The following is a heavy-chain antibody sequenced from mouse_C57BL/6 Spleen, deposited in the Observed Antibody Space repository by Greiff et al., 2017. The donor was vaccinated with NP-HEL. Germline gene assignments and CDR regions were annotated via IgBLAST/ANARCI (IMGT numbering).Heavy chain of an antibody. Sequence: VQLQQSGPELVKPGASVKISCKASGYTFTDYYMNWVKQSHGKSLEWIGDINPNNGGTSYNQKFKGKATLTVDKSSSTAYMELRSLTSEDSAVYYCARTPFYDYDRAWFAYWGQGTLVTVSA. V-gene: IGHV1-26*01. CDR2: INPNNGGT. J-gene: IGHJ3*01. D-gene: IGHD2-4*01. CDR3: ARTPFYDYDRAWFAY. CDR1: GYTFTDYY.